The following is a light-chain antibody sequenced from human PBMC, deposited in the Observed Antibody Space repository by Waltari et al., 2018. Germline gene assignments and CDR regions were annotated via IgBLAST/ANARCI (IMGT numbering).Light chain of an antibody. Sequence: SYVLTQPPSLSVAPGKTARIACRLNDIGGMTVNWYQQKPGQAPVLVVYGDTDRPSGIPERFFGSTSGNSATLTISRVEAGDEADYYCQVWVSRTDHYVFGTGTKVTVL. V-gene: IGLV3-21*03. CDR1: DIGGMT. CDR3: QVWVSRTDHYV. CDR2: GDT. J-gene: IGLJ1*01.